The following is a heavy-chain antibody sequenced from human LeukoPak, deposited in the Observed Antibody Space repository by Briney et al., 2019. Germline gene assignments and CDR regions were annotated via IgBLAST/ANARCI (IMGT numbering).Heavy chain of an antibody. J-gene: IGHJ6*03. D-gene: IGHD3-16*01. CDR3: ARGGGAYYYMAV. CDR2: ISSSSSYI. V-gene: IGHV3-21*01. CDR1: GFTFSSYS. Sequence: PGGSLRLSCAASGFTFSSYSMNWVRQAPGKGLEWVSSISSSSSYIYYADSVKGRFTISRDNAKNSLYLQMNSLRAEDTAVYYCARGGGAYYYMAVWGKGTTVTVSS.